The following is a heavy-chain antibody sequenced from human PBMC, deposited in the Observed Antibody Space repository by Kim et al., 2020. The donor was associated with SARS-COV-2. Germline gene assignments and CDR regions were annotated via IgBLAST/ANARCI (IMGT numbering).Heavy chain of an antibody. CDR2: ISRDGGSA. D-gene: IGHD6-13*01. CDR3: AKPLEQQLTFDH. J-gene: IGHJ4*02. V-gene: IGHV3-43*02. CDR1: GFTFANYA. Sequence: GGSLRLSCAASGFTFANYAMHWVRLAPGKGLEWVSLISRDGGSAYYADSVKGRFSISRDNSKNSLYLQMNRLKTDDTAFYYCAKPLEQQLTFDHWGQGALVTVSS.